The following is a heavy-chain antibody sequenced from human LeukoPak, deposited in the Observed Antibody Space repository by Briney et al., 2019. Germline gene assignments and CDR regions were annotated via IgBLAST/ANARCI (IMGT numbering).Heavy chain of an antibody. CDR1: GGSISSSSYY. V-gene: IGHV4-39*01. CDR2: IYYSGST. CDR3: ARVGVPGYYYYYYYMDV. Sequence: PSETLSLTCTVSGGSISSSSYYWGWIRQPPGKGLEWIGSIYYSGSTYYNPSLKSRVTISVDTSKNQFSLKLSSVTAADTAVYYCARVGVPGYYYYYYYMDVWGKGTTVTISS. J-gene: IGHJ6*03. D-gene: IGHD2-2*01.